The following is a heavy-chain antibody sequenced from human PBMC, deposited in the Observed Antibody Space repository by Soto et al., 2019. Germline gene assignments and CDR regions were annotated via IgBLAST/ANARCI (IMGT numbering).Heavy chain of an antibody. Sequence: QVQLQESGPGLVKPSQTLSLTCTVSGGSISSGGYYWSWIRQPPGKGLEWIGYIYYCGSTYYNPSLKSGVTKSVDTSKNQFSLKLSSVTAADTAVYYCARDRRYCSGGSCYYYYGMDVGGQGTTVTVSS. CDR3: ARDRRYCSGGSCYYYYGMDV. CDR1: GGSISSGGYY. V-gene: IGHV4-31*03. J-gene: IGHJ6*02. D-gene: IGHD2-15*01. CDR2: IYYCGST.